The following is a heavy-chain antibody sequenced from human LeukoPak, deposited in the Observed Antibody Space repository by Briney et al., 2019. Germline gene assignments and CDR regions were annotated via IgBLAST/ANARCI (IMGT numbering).Heavy chain of an antibody. D-gene: IGHD1-1*01. Sequence: TGGSLRLSCAASGFTFSDYYMSWIRQAPGKGLEWVSYISSSGSTIYYADSVKGRFTISRDSAKNSLYLQMNSLRAEDTAVYYCARSPGLERRGRGAFDIWGQGTMVTVSS. J-gene: IGHJ3*02. V-gene: IGHV3-11*01. CDR3: ARSPGLERRGRGAFDI. CDR2: ISSSGSTI. CDR1: GFTFSDYY.